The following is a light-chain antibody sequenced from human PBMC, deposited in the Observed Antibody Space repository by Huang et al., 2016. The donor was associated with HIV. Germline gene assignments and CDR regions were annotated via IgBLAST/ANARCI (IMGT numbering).Light chain of an antibody. J-gene: IGKJ3*01. CDR2: TTS. CDR3: QQYYSSPFT. CDR1: QDISSY. Sequence: AIRMTQSPSSLSASIGDRVNITSRTRQDISSYLAWYQQKPGMAPKLLIYTTSTLQSGVPSRFSGSGSGTDFTLTITCLQSEDFATYYCQQYYSSPFTFGPGTKVDIK. V-gene: IGKV1-8*01.